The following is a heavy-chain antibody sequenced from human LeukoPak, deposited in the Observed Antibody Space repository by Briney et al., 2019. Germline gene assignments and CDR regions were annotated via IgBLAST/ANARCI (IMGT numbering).Heavy chain of an antibody. D-gene: IGHD1-20*01. V-gene: IGHV1-2*02. CDR2: IHPNSGGT. CDR1: GYTFTGYY. CDR3: ARDLSNWNQDYYYYYMDV. Sequence: ASVKVSCKASGYTFTGYYMHWVPQAPGQGLEWMGWIHPNSGGTNYAQKFQGRVTMTRGTSISTAYMELSRLRSDDTAVYYCARDLSNWNQDYYYYYMDVWGKGTTVTVSS. J-gene: IGHJ6*03.